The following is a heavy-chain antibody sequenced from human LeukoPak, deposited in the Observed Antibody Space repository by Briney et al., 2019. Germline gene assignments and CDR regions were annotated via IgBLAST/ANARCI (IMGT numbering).Heavy chain of an antibody. D-gene: IGHD6-13*01. V-gene: IGHV1-3*01. CDR1: GYTFTKYA. CDR2: INAGNGNT. Sequence: ASVKVSCKASGYTFTKYAMHWVRQAPGQRLEWMGWINAGNGNTKYSQKFQGRVTITKDTSASTAYMELSSLRSEDTAVYYCASQDPDSSWPYYFDYWGQGTLVTVSS. CDR3: ASQDPDSSWPYYFDY. J-gene: IGHJ4*02.